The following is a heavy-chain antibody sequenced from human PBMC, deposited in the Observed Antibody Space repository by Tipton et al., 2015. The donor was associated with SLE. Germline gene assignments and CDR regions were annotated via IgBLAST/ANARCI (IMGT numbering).Heavy chain of an antibody. V-gene: IGHV4-34*01. CDR2: INHGGGT. Sequence: TLSLTCAVYGASFSGYYWSWIRQPPGKGLEWVGEINHGGGTNYNPSLKSRVTISLDTSKNQFSLMVDSVTAADTAMYYCARVPAVAGTGVAYWGQGTLVTVSS. J-gene: IGHJ4*02. D-gene: IGHD6-19*01. CDR3: ARVPAVAGTGVAY. CDR1: GASFSGYY.